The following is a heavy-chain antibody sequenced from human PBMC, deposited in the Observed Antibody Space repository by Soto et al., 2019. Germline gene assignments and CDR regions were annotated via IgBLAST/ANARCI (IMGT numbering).Heavy chain of an antibody. Sequence: KPSETLSLTCAVSCASISGSYYYWAWLRQSPGKGPEWIGSVFYTGFTSYNPSLESRVSVSVDTSKSQFSLKLSAVTAADTAVYYCATSQKGYNWNYFDHWGQGALVTVS. D-gene: IGHD1-20*01. J-gene: IGHJ4*02. CDR1: CASISGSYYY. V-gene: IGHV4-39*01. CDR3: ATSQKGYNWNYFDH. CDR2: VFYTGFT.